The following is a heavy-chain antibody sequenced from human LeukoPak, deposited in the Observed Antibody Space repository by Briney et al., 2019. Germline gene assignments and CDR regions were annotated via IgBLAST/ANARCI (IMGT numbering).Heavy chain of an antibody. CDR1: GFTFSSYW. CDR2: IKQDGSEK. Sequence: GGSLRLSCAASGFTFSSYWMSWVRQAPGKGLEWVANIKQDGSEKYYVDSVKGRFTISRDNAKNSLYLQMNSLRAEDTALYHCAREHTPKPFDIWGQGTMVTVSS. V-gene: IGHV3-7*03. J-gene: IGHJ3*02. CDR3: AREHTPKPFDI.